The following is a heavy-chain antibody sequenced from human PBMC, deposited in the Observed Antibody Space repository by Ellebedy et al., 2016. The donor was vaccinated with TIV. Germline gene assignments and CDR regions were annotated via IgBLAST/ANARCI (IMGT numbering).Heavy chain of an antibody. CDR1: GFSFNNYW. CDR3: TRRGSMFDH. V-gene: IGHV3-7*03. CDR2: IKQDGGEK. Sequence: GESLKISXAASGFSFNNYWMSWVRQTPGKGLEWVANIKQDGGEKDYVDSVKGRFTISRDNARNSLYLQMNSLRAEDTAVYYCTRRGSMFDHWGQGTLVSVSS. J-gene: IGHJ4*02.